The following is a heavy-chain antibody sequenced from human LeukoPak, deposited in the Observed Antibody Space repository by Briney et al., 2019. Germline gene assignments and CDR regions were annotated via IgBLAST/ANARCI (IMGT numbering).Heavy chain of an antibody. Sequence: ASVKVSCKASGYTFTSYGISWVRQAPGQGLEWMGWISAYNGNTNYAQKFQGRVTMTRDTSIRTAYMELSRLRSDDTAVYYCARIGGSYAAKGWFDPWGQGTLVTVSS. CDR1: GYTFTSYG. CDR3: ARIGGSYAAKGWFDP. J-gene: IGHJ5*02. CDR2: ISAYNGNT. V-gene: IGHV1-18*01. D-gene: IGHD1-26*01.